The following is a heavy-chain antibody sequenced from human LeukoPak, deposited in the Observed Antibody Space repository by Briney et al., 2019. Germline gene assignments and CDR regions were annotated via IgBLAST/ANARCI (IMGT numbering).Heavy chain of an antibody. CDR2: IYTSGST. CDR1: GGSISSYY. Sequence: PSETLSLTCTVSGGSISSYYWSWIRQPAGKGLEWIGRIYTSGSTNYNPSLKSRVTMSVDTSKNQFSLKLSSVTAADTAVYYCARDGVYGGFWSAPSEYWGQGTLVTVSS. CDR3: ARDGVYGGFWSAPSEY. J-gene: IGHJ4*02. V-gene: IGHV4-4*07. D-gene: IGHD3-3*01.